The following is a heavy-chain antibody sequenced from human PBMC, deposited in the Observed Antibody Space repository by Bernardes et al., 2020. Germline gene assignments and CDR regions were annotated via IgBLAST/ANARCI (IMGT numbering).Heavy chain of an antibody. CDR1: RFTFSNHG. J-gene: IGHJ4*02. CDR2: IWYDGSNK. V-gene: IGHV3-33*01. CDR3: TRDVGSSGYYYWGYFDC. Sequence: GRSLRLSCAASRFTFSNHGMHWVRQAPGKGLEWVAVIWYDGSNKYYADSVKGRFTISRDNSKNTLYLLMNSLRAEDTAMYYCTRDVGSSGYYYWGYFDCWGRGTLVTVSS. D-gene: IGHD3-22*01.